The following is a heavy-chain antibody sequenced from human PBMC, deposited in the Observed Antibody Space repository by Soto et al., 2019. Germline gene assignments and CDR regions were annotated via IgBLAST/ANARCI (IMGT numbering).Heavy chain of an antibody. J-gene: IGHJ6*02. V-gene: IGHV1-69*13. CDR2: IIPIFGTA. Sequence: SVKVSCKASGGTFSSYAISWVRQAPGQGXEWMGGIIPIFGTANYAQKFQGRVTITADESTSTAYMELSSLRSEDTAVYYCAGSKYSSSSGLGYYYGMDVWGQGTTVTV. CDR1: GGTFSSYA. D-gene: IGHD6-6*01. CDR3: AGSKYSSSSGLGYYYGMDV.